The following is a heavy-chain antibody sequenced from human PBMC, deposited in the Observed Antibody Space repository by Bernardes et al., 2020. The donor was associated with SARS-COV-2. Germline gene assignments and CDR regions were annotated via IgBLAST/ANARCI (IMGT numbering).Heavy chain of an antibody. CDR2: IYSGGST. CDR1: GYTLTELS. CDR3: ARAGYYYGSGSYLGWFDP. J-gene: IGHJ5*02. Sequence: SCKVSGYTLTELSMHWVRQAPGKGLEWVSVIYSGGSTYYSDSVTGRFTISRDNSKNTLYLQMNSLRAEDTAVYYCARAGYYYGSGSYLGWFDPWGQGTLVTVSS. V-gene: IGHV3-66*02. D-gene: IGHD3-10*01.